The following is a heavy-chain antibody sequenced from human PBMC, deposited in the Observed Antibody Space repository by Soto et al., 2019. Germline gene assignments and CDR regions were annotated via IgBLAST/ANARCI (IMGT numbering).Heavy chain of an antibody. CDR3: ARDHIPVLRYFDWSLDY. CDR1: GYTFTSYG. Sequence: ASLKVSCKASGYTFTSYGISWVRQAPGQGLEWMGWISAYNGNTNYAQKLQGRVTMTTDTSTSTAYMELRSLRSDDTAVYYCARDHIPVLRYFDWSLDYWGQGTLVTSPQ. V-gene: IGHV1-18*01. CDR2: ISAYNGNT. J-gene: IGHJ4*02. D-gene: IGHD3-9*01.